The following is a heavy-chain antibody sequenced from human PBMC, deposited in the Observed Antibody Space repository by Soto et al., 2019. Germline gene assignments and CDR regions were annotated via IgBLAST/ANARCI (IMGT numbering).Heavy chain of an antibody. CDR3: ARDSALYFDWSYDAFDI. D-gene: IGHD3-9*01. CDR2: ISYDGSNK. CDR1: GFTFSSYG. V-gene: IGHV3-30*03. J-gene: IGHJ3*02. Sequence: GGSLRLSCAASGFTFSSYGMHWVRQAPGKGLEWVAVISYDGSNKYYADSVKGRFTISRDNSKNTLYLQMNSLRAEDTAVYYCARDSALYFDWSYDAFDIWGQGTMVTVSS.